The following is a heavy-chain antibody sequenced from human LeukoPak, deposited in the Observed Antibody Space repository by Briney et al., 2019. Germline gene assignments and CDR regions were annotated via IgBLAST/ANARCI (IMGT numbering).Heavy chain of an antibody. CDR3: ARGSSGWYYFDY. V-gene: IGHV1-69*06. CDR2: IIPIFGTA. CDR1: GGTFSSYA. D-gene: IGHD6-19*01. Sequence: GSSVKVSCKASGGTFSSYAISWVRQAPGQGLEWMGGIIPIFGTASYAQKFQGRVTITADKSTSTAYMELSSLRSEDTAVYYCARGSSGWYYFDYWGQGTLVTVSS. J-gene: IGHJ4*02.